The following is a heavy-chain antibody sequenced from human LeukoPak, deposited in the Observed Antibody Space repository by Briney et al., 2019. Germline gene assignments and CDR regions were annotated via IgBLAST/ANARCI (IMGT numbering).Heavy chain of an antibody. CDR3: AAGRRRDSSGYFIPPWGAFDI. J-gene: IGHJ3*02. CDR1: GFTFTISA. CDR2: IVVGSGNT. D-gene: IGHD3-22*01. Sequence: SVNVSCKASGFTFTISAIGWVRQARGQRQEWIGWIVVGSGNTNYAQKFQERVTITRDMSTSTAYMEMSSLRSDDTAVYYCAAGRRRDSSGYFIPPWGAFDIWGQGTMVTVSS. V-gene: IGHV1-58*02.